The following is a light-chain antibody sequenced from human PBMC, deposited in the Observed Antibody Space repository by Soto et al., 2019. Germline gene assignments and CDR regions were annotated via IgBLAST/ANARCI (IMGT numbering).Light chain of an antibody. V-gene: IGKV3D-15*01. J-gene: IGKJ5*01. CDR1: QSVSSN. CDR3: QQYNNWPIT. Sequence: EIVMTQSPATLSVSPGERATLSCRASQSVSSNLAWYQQKPGQAPRLLNYGASTRATGIPARFSGSGSGTEFTLTISSLQSEDFAVYYCQQYNNWPITFGQGTRLEIK. CDR2: GAS.